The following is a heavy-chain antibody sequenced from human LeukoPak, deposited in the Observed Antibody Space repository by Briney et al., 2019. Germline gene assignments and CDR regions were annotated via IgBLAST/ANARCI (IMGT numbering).Heavy chain of an antibody. J-gene: IGHJ4*02. V-gene: IGHV4-34*01. CDR2: INHTGST. CDR3: AGYHYDSGNYHNPPKFDY. D-gene: IGHD3-10*01. CDR1: WVLQWLL. Sequence: PSETLSLTCAVWWVLQWLLLELDPRAPGKGLEGLGEINHTGSTPYNPSLKSRVNISVDTHKKQFSLKLSSETAADTAVYHCAGYHYDSGNYHNPPKFDYWGQGAMVTVSS.